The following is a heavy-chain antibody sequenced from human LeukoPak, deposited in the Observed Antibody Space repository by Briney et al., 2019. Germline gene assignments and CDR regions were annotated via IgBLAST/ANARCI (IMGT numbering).Heavy chain of an antibody. CDR2: ISSSGSTI. CDR3: ARGGAVAANRFDP. J-gene: IGHJ5*02. Sequence: GGSLRLSCAASGFSFSDYYMSWIRQAPGMGLEWVSYISSSGSTIYYADSVKGRFTISRDNAKNSLYLQMNSLRAEGTAVNYCARGGAVAANRFDPWGQGTLVTVSS. V-gene: IGHV3-11*01. CDR1: GFSFSDYY. D-gene: IGHD1-26*01.